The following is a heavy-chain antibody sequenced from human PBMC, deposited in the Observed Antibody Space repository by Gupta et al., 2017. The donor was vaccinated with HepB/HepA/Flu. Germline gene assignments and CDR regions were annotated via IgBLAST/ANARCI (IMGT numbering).Heavy chain of an antibody. CDR3: AREGGIYGDRYFDL. Sequence: EVQLVESGGGLVQPGGSLRLPCAASGFTFSSYDMHWVRQATGKGLEWVSAIGTAGDTYYPGSVKGRFTISREKAKNSLYLQMNSLRAGDTAVYYCAREGGIYGDRYFDLWGRGTLVTVSS. D-gene: IGHD4-17*01. J-gene: IGHJ2*01. CDR1: GFTFSSYD. V-gene: IGHV3-13*01. CDR2: IGTAGDT.